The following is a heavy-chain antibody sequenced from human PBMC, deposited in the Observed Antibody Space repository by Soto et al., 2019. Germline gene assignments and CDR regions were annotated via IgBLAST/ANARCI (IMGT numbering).Heavy chain of an antibody. CDR1: GFTFSSYG. CDR3: ASSKQWLVHYFDY. Sequence: QVQLVESGGGVVQPGRSLRLSCAASGFTFSSYGMHWVRQAPGKGLEWVAVIWYDGGNKYYADSVKGRFTISRDNSKNTLYLKMNSLRAEDTAVDYCASSKQWLVHYFDYWGQGTLGTVSS. V-gene: IGHV3-33*01. J-gene: IGHJ4*02. CDR2: IWYDGGNK. D-gene: IGHD6-19*01.